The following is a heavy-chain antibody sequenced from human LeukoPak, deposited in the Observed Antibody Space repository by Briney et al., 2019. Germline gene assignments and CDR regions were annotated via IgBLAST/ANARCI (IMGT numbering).Heavy chain of an antibody. D-gene: IGHD1-1*01. CDR2: IYRSP. V-gene: IGHV4-4*02. CDR3: ARVNINNWHSCDY. Sequence: SETLFLTCAVSGGSISSNNWWGWVRQPPGKGLEWIGEIYRSPNYNPSLKSRVTISVDKSRNHFSLNLSSVTAADTAVYYCARVNINNWHSCDYWGQGTLVTVSS. J-gene: IGHJ4*02. CDR1: GGSISSNNW.